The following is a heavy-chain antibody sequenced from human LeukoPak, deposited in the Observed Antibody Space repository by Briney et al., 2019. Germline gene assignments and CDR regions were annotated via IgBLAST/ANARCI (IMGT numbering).Heavy chain of an antibody. CDR2: IYSGGST. Sequence: PGGSLRLSCAASGFTVSSNYMSWVRQAPGKGLEWVSVIYSGGSTYYADSVKGRFTISRDNSKNTLYLQMNSLRAEDTAVYYCAKVGNTLLWFGEFDYWGQGTLVTVSS. J-gene: IGHJ4*02. CDR1: GFTVSSNY. CDR3: AKVGNTLLWFGEFDY. V-gene: IGHV3-53*01. D-gene: IGHD3-10*01.